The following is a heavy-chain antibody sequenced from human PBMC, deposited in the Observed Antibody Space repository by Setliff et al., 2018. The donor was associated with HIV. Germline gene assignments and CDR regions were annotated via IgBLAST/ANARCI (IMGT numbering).Heavy chain of an antibody. D-gene: IGHD6-13*01. J-gene: IGHJ4*02. CDR2: FDPEDGET. CDR1: GYTLTELS. CDR3: ATLGEYSSSWYWSY. V-gene: IGHV1-24*01. Sequence: ASVKVSCKVSGYTLTELSMHWVRQAPGKGLEWMGGFDPEDGETIYARKFQGRVTMTEDTSTDTAYMELGSLRSEDTAVYYCATLGEYSSSWYWSYWGQGTLVTVSS.